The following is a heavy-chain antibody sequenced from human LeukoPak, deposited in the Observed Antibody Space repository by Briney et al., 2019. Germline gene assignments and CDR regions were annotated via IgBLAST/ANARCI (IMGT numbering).Heavy chain of an antibody. D-gene: IGHD2-2*01. CDR3: VRVCSSTSCYEGGIDY. Sequence: ASVKVSCKASGYTFTGYYMHWVRQAPGQGLEWMGWINPNSGGTNYAQKFQGRVTMTRDTSISTAYMELSRLRSDDTAVYYCVRVCSSTSCYEGGIDYWGQGTLVTVSS. J-gene: IGHJ4*02. CDR1: GYTFTGYY. V-gene: IGHV1-2*02. CDR2: INPNSGGT.